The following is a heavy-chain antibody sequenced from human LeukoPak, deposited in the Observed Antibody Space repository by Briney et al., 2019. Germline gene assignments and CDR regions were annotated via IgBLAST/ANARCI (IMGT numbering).Heavy chain of an antibody. J-gene: IGHJ4*02. CDR3: ATRRGGGPYYFDY. V-gene: IGHV3-23*03. CDR1: GFTFSSYA. D-gene: IGHD2-15*01. CDR2: IYSGGST. Sequence: GGSLRLSCAASGFTFSSYAMSWVRQAPGKGLEWVSVIYSGGSTYYADSVRGRFTISRDNSKNTLYLQMNSLRAEDTAVYYCATRRGGGPYYFDYWGQGTLVTVSS.